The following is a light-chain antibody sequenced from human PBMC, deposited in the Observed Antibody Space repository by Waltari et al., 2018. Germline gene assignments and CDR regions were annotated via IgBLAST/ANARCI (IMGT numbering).Light chain of an antibody. J-gene: IGKJ1*01. CDR2: GAS. CDR1: QSVRSNY. V-gene: IGKV3-20*01. Sequence: EIVLTQSPGTLSLSPGERATLSCRASQSVRSNYLAWYQQKPGQAPRLLIYGASTRATGIPDRFSGSGSGTDFTLTISRLEPEDFAVYYCQQYGSSLKTFGQRTKVEIK. CDR3: QQYGSSLKT.